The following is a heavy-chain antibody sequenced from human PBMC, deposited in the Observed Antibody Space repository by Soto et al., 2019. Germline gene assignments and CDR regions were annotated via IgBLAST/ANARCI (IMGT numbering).Heavy chain of an antibody. CDR2: IDYIGRA. Sequence: SETLSLTCTVPGGSISSDNYFWSWIRQHPGKGLEWIGYIDYIGRAYYNPSLKSRVTTSVDTSKNQFSLRLSSVTVADTATYCCAREDKSAAASDAFDIWGQGTVVTVSS. J-gene: IGHJ3*02. D-gene: IGHD2-15*01. V-gene: IGHV4-31*03. CDR1: GGSISSDNYF. CDR3: AREDKSAAASDAFDI.